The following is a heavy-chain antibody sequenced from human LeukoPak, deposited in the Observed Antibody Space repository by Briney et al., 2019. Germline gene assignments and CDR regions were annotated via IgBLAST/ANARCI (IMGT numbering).Heavy chain of an antibody. J-gene: IGHJ4*02. Sequence: ASVKVSCKASGYTFTSYGISWVRQATGQGLEWMGWMNPNSGNTGYAQKFQGRVTMTRNTSISTAYMELSSLRSEDTAVYYCARGLNYYGSGSYYTDDYWGQGTLVTVSS. CDR2: MNPNSGNT. CDR3: ARGLNYYGSGSYYTDDY. D-gene: IGHD3-10*01. CDR1: GYTFTSYG. V-gene: IGHV1-8*02.